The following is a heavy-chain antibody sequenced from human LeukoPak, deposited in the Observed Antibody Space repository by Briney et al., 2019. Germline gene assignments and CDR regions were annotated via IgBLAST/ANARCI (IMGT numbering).Heavy chain of an antibody. D-gene: IGHD4-17*01. Sequence: SETLSLTCTGSSGSISSYYWSWIRQPPGKGQEWIGYTFYSGSTIYSPSLNSRVTISVDMSKNQFSLGLSSVTAADTAVYYCARGPTRYYFDCWGQGTLVTVSS. CDR1: SGSISSYY. V-gene: IGHV4-59*01. CDR3: ARGPTRYYFDC. J-gene: IGHJ4*02. CDR2: TFYSGST.